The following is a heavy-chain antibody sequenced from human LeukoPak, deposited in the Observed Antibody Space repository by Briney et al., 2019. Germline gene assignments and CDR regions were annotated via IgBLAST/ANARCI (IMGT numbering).Heavy chain of an antibody. J-gene: IGHJ4*02. CDR2: MNPNSGNT. CDR3: AGGRRGSGSYYSDY. D-gene: IGHD3-10*01. Sequence: GASVKVSCKASGYTFTSYDINWVRQATGQGLEWMGWMNPNSGNTGYAQKFQGRVTMTRNTSISTAYMELSSLRSEDTAVYYCAGGRRGSGSYYSDYWGQGTLVTVSS. V-gene: IGHV1-8*01. CDR1: GYTFTSYD.